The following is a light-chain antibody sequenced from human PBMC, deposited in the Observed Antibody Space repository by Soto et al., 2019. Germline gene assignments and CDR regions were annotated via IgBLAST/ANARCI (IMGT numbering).Light chain of an antibody. CDR3: SSYTSSSTPYV. V-gene: IGLV2-14*01. CDR2: DVT. Sequence: QSALTQPASVSGSPGQSITISCTGTSSDVGGYNYVSWYQQHPVKAPNLMIYDVTNRPSGVSDRFSGSKSGNTASLTISGLQAEDDADYYCSSYTSSSTPYVVGTGTKLTVL. J-gene: IGLJ1*01. CDR1: SSDVGGYNY.